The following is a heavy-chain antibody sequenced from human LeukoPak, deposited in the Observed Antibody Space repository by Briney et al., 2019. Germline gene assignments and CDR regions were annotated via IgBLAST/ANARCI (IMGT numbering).Heavy chain of an antibody. CDR1: GFIFTNYG. Sequence: GGSLRLSCSASGFIFTNYGMHRVRQAPGKGLEYVSGISGDGRSTYYTDSVKGRFTISRDNPKNSLYLQMNSLRAEDTAVYYCARTSTRMATAGLVDYWGQGTLVTVSS. V-gene: IGHV3-64*04. D-gene: IGHD5-24*01. J-gene: IGHJ4*02. CDR3: ARTSTRMATAGLVDY. CDR2: ISGDGRST.